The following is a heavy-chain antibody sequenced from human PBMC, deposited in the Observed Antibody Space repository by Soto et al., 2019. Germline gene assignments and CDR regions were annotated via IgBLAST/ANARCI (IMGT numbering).Heavy chain of an antibody. CDR2: IYYYGRT. Sequence: QLQLQESGPGLVKPSETLSLTCTVSGCSISSNTFYWDWIRQPPGKGRQWMGSIYYYGRTNYNPSLVSRLTISIDTSKKHFYMELSYVTAADTAVYVCAIRVGAAYYDSRGHPQRVWFDPWGQGTLVTVAS. J-gene: IGHJ5*02. CDR1: GCSISSNTFY. V-gene: IGHV4-39*01. D-gene: IGHD3-22*01. CDR3: AIRVGAAYYDSRGHPQRVWFDP.